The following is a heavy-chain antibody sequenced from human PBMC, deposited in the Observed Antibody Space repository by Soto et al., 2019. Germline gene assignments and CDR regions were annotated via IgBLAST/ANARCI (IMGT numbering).Heavy chain of an antibody. CDR2: IYHSGST. CDR3: ARGRHPPLYYDFWSGPHYGLAV. J-gene: IGHJ6*02. Sequence: SETLSLTCTVSGASISTYYWSWIRQPPGKGLEWIGYIYHSGSTYYNPSLKSRVTISVDRSKNQFSLKLSSVTAADTAVYYCARGRHPPLYYDFWSGPHYGLAVWGQGTTVTVSS. CDR1: GASISTYY. D-gene: IGHD3-3*01. V-gene: IGHV4-30-2*01.